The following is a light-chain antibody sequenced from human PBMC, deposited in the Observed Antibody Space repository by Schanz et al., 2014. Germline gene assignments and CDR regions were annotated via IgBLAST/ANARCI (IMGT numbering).Light chain of an antibody. CDR2: EDT. Sequence: QSALTQPASVSGSPGQSITVSCTGTSSDVGSYNLVSWYQQHPGKAPKLMIYEDTQRPSGVSNRFSGSKSGNTASLTISGLQAEDEADYYCAAWDDSLSGPVFGGGTKLTVL. J-gene: IGLJ3*02. V-gene: IGLV2-23*01. CDR3: AAWDDSLSGPV. CDR1: SSDVGSYNL.